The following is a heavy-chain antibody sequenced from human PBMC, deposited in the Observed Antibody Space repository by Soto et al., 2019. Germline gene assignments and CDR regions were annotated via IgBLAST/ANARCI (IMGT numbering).Heavy chain of an antibody. Sequence: ASVKVSCKASGYTFTSYAVHWVRQAPGQRLEWMGWINAGNGNTKYPQKFQGRVTITRDTSASTAYMELSSLRSEDTAVYYCARLGFDYWGQGTLVTVSS. CDR1: GYTFTSYA. V-gene: IGHV1-3*01. CDR2: INAGNGNT. CDR3: ARLGFDY. D-gene: IGHD3-16*01. J-gene: IGHJ4*02.